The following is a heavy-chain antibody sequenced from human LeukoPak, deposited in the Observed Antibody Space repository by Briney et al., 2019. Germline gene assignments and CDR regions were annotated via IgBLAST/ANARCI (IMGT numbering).Heavy chain of an antibody. CDR1: GFTLNNYA. CDR3: AKVGPGTAVAPPLDY. J-gene: IGHJ4*02. V-gene: IGHV3-30*18. Sequence: PGGSLRLSCAASGFTLNNYAMSWVRQAPGKGLEWVAVISYDGSNKYYADSVKGRFTISRDNSKNTLYLQMNSLRAEDTAVYYCAKVGPGTAVAPPLDYWGQGTLVTVSS. D-gene: IGHD6-19*01. CDR2: ISYDGSNK.